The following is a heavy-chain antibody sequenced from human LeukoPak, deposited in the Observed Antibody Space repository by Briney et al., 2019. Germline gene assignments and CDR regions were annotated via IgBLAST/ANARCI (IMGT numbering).Heavy chain of an antibody. Sequence: PGGSLRLSCAASGFTFSSYGMHWVRQAPGKGLEWVAVIWYDGSNKYYADSVKGRFTISRDNPKNTLYLQMNSLRAEDTAVYYCARDSGSGWDRVDYWGQGTLVTVSS. V-gene: IGHV3-33*01. CDR3: ARDSGSGWDRVDY. CDR2: IWYDGSNK. CDR1: GFTFSSYG. J-gene: IGHJ4*02. D-gene: IGHD6-19*01.